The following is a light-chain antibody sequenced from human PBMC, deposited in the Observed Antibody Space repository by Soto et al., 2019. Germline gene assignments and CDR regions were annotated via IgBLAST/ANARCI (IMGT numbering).Light chain of an antibody. CDR2: SAS. J-gene: IGKJ5*01. CDR1: QVIDDW. CDR3: QQLNSYPLT. V-gene: IGKV1-12*01. Sequence: DIQMTQAPSSVSASVVDRVTITGRASQVIDDWLAWYQQKPGKAPKVLIYSASSLQSGVPSRFSGSRSGTDFTLTISSLQPEDFATYFCQQLNSYPLTFGQGTRLEIK.